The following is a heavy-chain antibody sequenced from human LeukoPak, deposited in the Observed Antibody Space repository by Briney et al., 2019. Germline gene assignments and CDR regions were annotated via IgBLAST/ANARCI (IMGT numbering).Heavy chain of an antibody. CDR3: ARDQAL. J-gene: IGHJ4*02. CDR2: IYSGGST. V-gene: IGHV3-53*01. Sequence: GGSLRLSCAASGFTFSSYEVDWVRQAPGKGLEWVSVIYSGGSTYYADSVKGRFTISRDNSKNTLYLQMNSLRAEDTAVYYCARDQALWGQGTLVTVSS. CDR1: GFTFSSYE.